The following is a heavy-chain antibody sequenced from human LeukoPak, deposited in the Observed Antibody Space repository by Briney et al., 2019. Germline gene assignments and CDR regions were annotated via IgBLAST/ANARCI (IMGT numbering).Heavy chain of an antibody. CDR1: GFTFSSCW. CDR3: ARGGLIVVKEKAFDI. J-gene: IGHJ3*02. CDR2: IKQDGSEK. Sequence: GGSLRLSCAASGFTFSSCWMSWVRQAPGKGLEWVANIKQDGSEKYYVDSVKGRFTISRDNAKNSLYLQMNSLRAEDTAVYYCARGGLIVVKEKAFDIWGQGTMVTVSS. V-gene: IGHV3-7*01. D-gene: IGHD3-22*01.